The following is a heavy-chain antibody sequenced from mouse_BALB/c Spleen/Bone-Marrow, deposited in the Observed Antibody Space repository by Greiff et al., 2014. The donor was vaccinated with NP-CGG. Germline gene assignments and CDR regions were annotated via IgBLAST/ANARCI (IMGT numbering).Heavy chain of an antibody. D-gene: IGHD4-1*01. J-gene: IGHJ2*01. CDR1: GYAFSSYW. V-gene: IGHV1-80*01. Sequence: VQLQQSGAELVRPGSSVEISCKASGYAFSSYWMNWVKQRPGQGLEWIGQIYPGDGDTNYNGNFKDKATLTTDKSSTTAYMQLSSLTSEDSAVYFWARGGRLTGYYFDYWGQGTTLTVSS. CDR2: IYPGDGDT. CDR3: ARGGRLTGYYFDY.